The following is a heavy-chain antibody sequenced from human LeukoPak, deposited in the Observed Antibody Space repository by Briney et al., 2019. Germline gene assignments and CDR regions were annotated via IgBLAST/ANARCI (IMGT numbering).Heavy chain of an antibody. Sequence: ASVMVSCKASGYTFNKHGITWVRQAPGQGLEWKGWISAYNGDTKYGQRFQGRVTLLTDTTASTAYMELRSLRSDDTAVYYCARDPSNTSGWSPYFDYWGQGALVTVSS. V-gene: IGHV1-18*04. J-gene: IGHJ4*02. CDR3: ARDPSNTSGWSPYFDY. D-gene: IGHD6-19*01. CDR1: GYTFNKHG. CDR2: ISAYNGDT.